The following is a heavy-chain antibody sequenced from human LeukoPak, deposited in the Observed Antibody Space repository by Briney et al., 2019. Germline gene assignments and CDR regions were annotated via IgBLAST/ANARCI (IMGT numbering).Heavy chain of an antibody. V-gene: IGHV3-30-3*01. CDR2: TSYEGTNK. D-gene: IGHD5-12*01. CDR1: GFIFSNFA. Sequence: GGSLRLSCAASGFIFSNFALHWVRQAPGKGLEWVALTSYEGTNKYYADSVKGRFIISRDNSKNTLYLQMNSLRAEDTAVYYCARDRDYDYLDYWGQGTLVTVSS. J-gene: IGHJ4*02. CDR3: ARDRDYDYLDY.